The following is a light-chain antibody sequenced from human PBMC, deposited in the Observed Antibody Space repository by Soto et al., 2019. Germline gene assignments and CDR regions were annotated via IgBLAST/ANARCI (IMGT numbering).Light chain of an antibody. CDR3: QQRCDWPST. CDR1: QSVSRF. Sequence: EVVLTQSPATLSLSPGERATLSCRASQSVSRFLAWYHQKPGQAPRLLIFDASNRATGIPAKFSGSGAGTNFTLTTSSLESEDSSVDYCQQRCDWPSTFGQGTRLAIK. V-gene: IGKV3-11*01. CDR2: DAS. J-gene: IGKJ5*01.